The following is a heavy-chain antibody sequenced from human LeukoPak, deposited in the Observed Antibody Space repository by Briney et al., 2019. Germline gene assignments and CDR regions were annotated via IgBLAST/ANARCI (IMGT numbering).Heavy chain of an antibody. J-gene: IGHJ4*02. CDR1: GVSFSSYA. Sequence: PGGSLRLSCAVSGVSFSSYAVGWVRQTPGKELQLVSTITGSGDSTFYADSVNGRFTVSRDNSKNTLYLQMSSLRADDTALYYCAFGPHQRWLLADYWGQGTLVTVSS. V-gene: IGHV3-23*01. D-gene: IGHD3-22*01. CDR3: AFGPHQRWLLADY. CDR2: ITGSGDST.